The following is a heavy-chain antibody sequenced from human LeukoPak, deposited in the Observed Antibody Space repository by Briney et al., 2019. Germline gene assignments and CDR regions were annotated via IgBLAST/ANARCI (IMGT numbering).Heavy chain of an antibody. J-gene: IGHJ3*02. D-gene: IGHD5-18*01. Sequence: PGGSPRLSCAVSGFTFSTYAMSWVRQAPGKGLEWVSAVSGNGDSTYYADSVKGRFTISRDNSKNTLYLLMNNLRAEDTAVYYCAKPIGTATRGGFDIWGQGTMVTVSS. CDR3: AKPIGTATRGGFDI. CDR2: VSGNGDST. CDR1: GFTFSTYA. V-gene: IGHV3-23*01.